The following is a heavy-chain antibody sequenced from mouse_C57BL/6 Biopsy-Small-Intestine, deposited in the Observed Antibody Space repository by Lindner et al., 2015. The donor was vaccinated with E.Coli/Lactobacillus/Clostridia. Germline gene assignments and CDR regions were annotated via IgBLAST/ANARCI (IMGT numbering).Heavy chain of an antibody. CDR2: IFPGGVYT. D-gene: IGHD1-1*02. CDR1: GYTFINYW. CDR3: ARAHYGGSFDS. Sequence: VQLQESGAAVVRPGTSVKMSCKASGYTFINYWIGWAKQRPGHGLEWIGGIFPGGVYTNYNERFKDKATLTADRSSSTAHLQFSSLTSEDSAIYYCARAHYGGSFDSWGQGTILTVSS. J-gene: IGHJ2*01. V-gene: IGHV1-63*01.